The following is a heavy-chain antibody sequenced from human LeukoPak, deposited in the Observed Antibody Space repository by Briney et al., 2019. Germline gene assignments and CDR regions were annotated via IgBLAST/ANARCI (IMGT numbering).Heavy chain of an antibody. CDR2: IVGSNGKT. CDR1: GFTFSTYT. V-gene: IGHV3-23*01. Sequence: GGSLRLSCAASGFTFSTYTMHWVRQAPGKGLDRVSGIVGSNGKTYYADSVKGRFTISRDNSKNTLYLQMNSLRAEDTAVYFCAKDYRPDGYNDLDYWGQGTQVTVSS. J-gene: IGHJ4*02. CDR3: AKDYRPDGYNDLDY. D-gene: IGHD5-24*01.